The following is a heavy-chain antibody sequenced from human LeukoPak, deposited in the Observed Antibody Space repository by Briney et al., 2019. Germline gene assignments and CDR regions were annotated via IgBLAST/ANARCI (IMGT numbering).Heavy chain of an antibody. V-gene: IGHV3-64*01. Sequence: GGSLRLSCAASGFTFSSYAMHWVRQAPGKGLEYVSAISSNGGSTYYANSVKGRFTISRDNSKNTLYLQMGSLRAEDMAVYYCARGSKTGYSSGWYRGAEFDPWGQGTLVTISS. CDR1: GFTFSSYA. J-gene: IGHJ5*02. CDR3: ARGSKTGYSSGWYRGAEFDP. D-gene: IGHD6-19*01. CDR2: ISSNGGST.